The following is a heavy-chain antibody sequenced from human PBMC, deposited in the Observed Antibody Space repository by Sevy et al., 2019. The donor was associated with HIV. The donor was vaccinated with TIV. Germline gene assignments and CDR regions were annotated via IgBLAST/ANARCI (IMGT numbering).Heavy chain of an antibody. Sequence: ASVKVSCRASGYTFTGYYMHWVRQAPGQGLEWMGWIDPNSGGTNYAQKFQVRVTVTRDTSINTAYMDLTSLRSDDTAVYYCARDPRGSRYLASSVNWFDPWGQGTLVSVSS. J-gene: IGHJ5*02. CDR1: GYTFTGYY. V-gene: IGHV1-2*02. D-gene: IGHD3-22*01. CDR2: IDPNSGGT. CDR3: ARDPRGSRYLASSVNWFDP.